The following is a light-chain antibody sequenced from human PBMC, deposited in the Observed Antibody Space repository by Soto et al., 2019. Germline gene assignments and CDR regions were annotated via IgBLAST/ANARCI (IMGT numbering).Light chain of an antibody. CDR1: QDISNY. CDR3: QQYDNLPSIT. V-gene: IGKV1-33*01. J-gene: IGKJ5*01. Sequence: DIQMTQSPSSLSASVGDRVTITCQASQDISNYLNWYQQKPGKAPKLLIYYASNLERGVPSRFSGSKTATDFTFTISSRQHEDVAAYYCQQYDNLPSITFGQGTRLEIK. CDR2: YAS.